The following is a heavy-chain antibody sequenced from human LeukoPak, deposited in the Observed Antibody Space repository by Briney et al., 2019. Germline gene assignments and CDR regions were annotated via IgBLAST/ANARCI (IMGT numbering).Heavy chain of an antibody. V-gene: IGHV4-39*01. CDR2: IYYNGYT. Sequence: SETLSLTCTVSGDSISSSIYYWGWIRQPPGKGLEWTGCIYYNGYTYYTSSLKSRVTIFVNTSKNQFSLKLISVTAADTAVYYCARQGGDTMVRGVVRDWFDPWGQGTLVTVSS. CDR3: ARQGGDTMVRGVVRDWFDP. D-gene: IGHD3-10*01. J-gene: IGHJ5*02. CDR1: GDSISSSIYY.